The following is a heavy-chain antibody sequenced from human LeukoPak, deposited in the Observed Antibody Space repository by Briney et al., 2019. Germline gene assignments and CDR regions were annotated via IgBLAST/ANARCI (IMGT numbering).Heavy chain of an antibody. CDR3: AKDLAYVAY. V-gene: IGHV3-23*01. D-gene: IGHD2-15*01. Sequence: GGTLRLSCATSGFIFSHHGMNWVRQAPGKGLEWVSGIRADAVTTYYADSVKGRFIISRDNSKNTLYLQMNSLRAEDTAVYYCAKDLAYVAYWGQGTLVTVSS. CDR1: GFIFSHHG. J-gene: IGHJ4*02. CDR2: IRADAVTT.